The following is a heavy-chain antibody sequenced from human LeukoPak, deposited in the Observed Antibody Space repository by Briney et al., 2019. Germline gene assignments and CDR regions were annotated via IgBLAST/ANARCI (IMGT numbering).Heavy chain of an antibody. CDR2: IYTSGST. CDR3: ARVLPGVYYYYYYMDV. D-gene: IGHD7-27*01. Sequence: SETLSLTCTVSGGSISSGSYYWSWIRQPAGKGLEWIGRIYTSGSTNYNPSLKSRVTISVDTSKNQFSLKLSSVTAADTAVYYCARVLPGVYYYYYYMDVWGKGTTVTVSS. J-gene: IGHJ6*03. V-gene: IGHV4-61*02. CDR1: GGSISSGSYY.